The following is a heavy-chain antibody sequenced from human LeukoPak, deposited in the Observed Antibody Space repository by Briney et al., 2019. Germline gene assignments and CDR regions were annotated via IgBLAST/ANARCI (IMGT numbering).Heavy chain of an antibody. D-gene: IGHD6-13*01. CDR3: ARARIAAAGSGPGY. Sequence: SETLSLTCAVYGGSFSGYYWSWIRQPPGKGLEWIGEINHSGSTNYNPSLKSRVTISVDTSKNQFSLKLSSVTAADTAVYYCARARIAAAGSGPGYWGQGTLVTVSS. V-gene: IGHV4-34*01. CDR2: INHSGST. J-gene: IGHJ4*02. CDR1: GGSFSGYY.